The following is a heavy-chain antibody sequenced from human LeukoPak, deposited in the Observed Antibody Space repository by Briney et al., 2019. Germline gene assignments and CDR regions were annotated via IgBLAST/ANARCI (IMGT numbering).Heavy chain of an antibody. Sequence: PSETLSLTCTVSGGSISSYYWSWIRQPPGKGLEWIGCIYYSGSTNYNPSLKSRVTISVDTSKNQFSLRLSSVTAADTAVYYCARAWGTAWGQGTLVTVSS. V-gene: IGHV4-59*01. J-gene: IGHJ4*02. CDR2: IYYSGST. D-gene: IGHD1-14*01. CDR3: ARAWGTA. CDR1: GGSISSYY.